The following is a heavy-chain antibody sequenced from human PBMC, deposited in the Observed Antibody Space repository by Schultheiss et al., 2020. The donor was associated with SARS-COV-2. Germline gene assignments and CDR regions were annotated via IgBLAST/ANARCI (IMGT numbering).Heavy chain of an antibody. CDR2: IYYSGST. CDR3: ARVMDYGMDV. Sequence: SETLSLTCTVSGGSISSGGYYWSWIRQHPGKGLEWIGYIYYSGSTYYNPSLKSRVTISVDTSKNQLSLKLSSVTAADTAVYYCARVMDYGMDVWGQGTTVTVSS. V-gene: IGHV4-31*03. CDR1: GGSISSGGYY. J-gene: IGHJ6*02. D-gene: IGHD5-24*01.